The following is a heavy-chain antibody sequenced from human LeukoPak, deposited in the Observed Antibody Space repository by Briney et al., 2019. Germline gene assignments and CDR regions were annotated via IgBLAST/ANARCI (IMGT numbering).Heavy chain of an antibody. J-gene: IGHJ6*02. Sequence: GGSLRLSCEASGVTFSAYAMTWVGKAPGKGLEWVSSIGSDNKPPYSESVKGRFAISRDNAKSMLFLQLDSLRAEDTALYYCARDLQYYVAMDVWGQGTTVTVSS. D-gene: IGHD3-10*02. CDR1: GVTFSAYA. CDR2: IGSDNKP. CDR3: ARDLQYYVAMDV. V-gene: IGHV3-23*05.